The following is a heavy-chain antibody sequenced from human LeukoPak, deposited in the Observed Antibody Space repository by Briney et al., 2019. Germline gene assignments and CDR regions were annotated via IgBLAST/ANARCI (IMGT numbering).Heavy chain of an antibody. CDR1: GFTFSSCW. Sequence: GGSLRLSCSASGFTFSSCWMSWVRQAPGKGLEWVANIKHDGSEKYYVGSVKGRFTLSRDNAKNSLYLQMNNLRAEDTADCARAFRDDFWTGLNWGLGTLVTVSS. J-gene: IGHJ4*02. V-gene: IGHV3-7*04. CDR3: AFRDDFWTGLN. CDR2: IKHDGSEK. D-gene: IGHD3/OR15-3a*01.